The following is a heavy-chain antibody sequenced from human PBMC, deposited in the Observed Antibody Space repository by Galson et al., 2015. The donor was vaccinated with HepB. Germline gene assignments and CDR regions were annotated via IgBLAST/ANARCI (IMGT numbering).Heavy chain of an antibody. CDR3: TRDLCSDGDCYFDY. V-gene: IGHV3-49*03. CDR2: IRSKTYGETA. Sequence: SLRLSCAGSGFTFRDYGMNWIRQAPGKGLEWIGFIRSKTYGETAEYAASVKGRFSISRDDPKSIAYLQMNALTTEDTAVYYCTRDLCSDGDCYFDYWGQGTLVTVSS. J-gene: IGHJ4*02. CDR1: GFTFRDYG. D-gene: IGHD2-15*01.